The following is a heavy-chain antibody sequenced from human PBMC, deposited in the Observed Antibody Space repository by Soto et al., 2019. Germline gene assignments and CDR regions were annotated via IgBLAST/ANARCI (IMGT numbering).Heavy chain of an antibody. V-gene: IGHV4-31*03. CDR3: ARGSSSSSPFDY. Sequence: PSETLSLTCTVSGGSISSGGYYWSWIRQHPGKGLEWIGYIYYSGSTYYNPSLKSRVTISVDTSKNQFSLKLSSVTAADTAVYYCARGSSSSSPFDYWGQGTLVTVSS. CDR2: IYYSGST. CDR1: GGSISSGGYY. J-gene: IGHJ4*02. D-gene: IGHD6-6*01.